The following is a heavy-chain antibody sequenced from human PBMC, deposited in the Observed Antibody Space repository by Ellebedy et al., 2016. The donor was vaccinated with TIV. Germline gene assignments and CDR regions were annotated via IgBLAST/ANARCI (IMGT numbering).Heavy chain of an antibody. J-gene: IGHJ5*02. CDR3: ARDFTTVRGVMNPFDH. CDR2: TYYRSKWYN. Sequence: SETLSLTXAISGFSVSSYSASWIWIRQSPSRGLEWLGRTYYRSKWYNDYAESVKGRIIINPDTSKNQFSLQLNSVTPEDTAVYYCARDFTTVRGVMNPFDHWGQGILVTVSS. CDR1: GFSVSSYSAS. D-gene: IGHD3-10*01. V-gene: IGHV6-1*01.